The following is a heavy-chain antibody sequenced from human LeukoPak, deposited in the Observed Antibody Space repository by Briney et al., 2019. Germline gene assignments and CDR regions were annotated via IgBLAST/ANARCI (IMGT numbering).Heavy chain of an antibody. V-gene: IGHV3-74*01. CDR1: GFTFNNYW. D-gene: IGHD6-25*01. J-gene: IGHJ4*02. CDR2: INTDGRDT. Sequence: GGSLRLSCAASGFTFNNYWMHWVRGAPGRGGVWVSVINTDGRDTNNAHSVNGRFTISRDNAKNTLYLQMNSLRAEDTAVYYCVRGSSGWKGVDYWGQGTLVNVSS. CDR3: VRGSSGWKGVDY.